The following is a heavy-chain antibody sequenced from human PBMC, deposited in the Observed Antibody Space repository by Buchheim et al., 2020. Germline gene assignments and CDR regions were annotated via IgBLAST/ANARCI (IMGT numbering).Heavy chain of an antibody. J-gene: IGHJ6*02. CDR2: IYYSGST. Sequence: QVQLQESGPGLVKPSQTLSLTCTVSGGSISSGGYYWSWIRQHPGKGLEWIGYIYYSGSTYYNPSLKSRVPISVDTSKNQFSLKLSSVTAADTAVYYCARRTPITYGSGSHHYYYYGMDVWGQGTT. CDR3: ARRTPITYGSGSHHYYYYGMDV. CDR1: GGSISSGGYY. V-gene: IGHV4-31*03. D-gene: IGHD3-10*01.